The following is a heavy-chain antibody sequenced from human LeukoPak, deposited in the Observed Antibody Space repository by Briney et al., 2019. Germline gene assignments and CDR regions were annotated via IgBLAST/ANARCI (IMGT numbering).Heavy chain of an antibody. CDR3: ARSSRAVAGIFDN. V-gene: IGHV3-53*01. CDR2: LYSGGTT. CDR1: GFIVSSNF. J-gene: IGHJ5*02. D-gene: IGHD6-19*01. Sequence: GGSLRLSCAASGFIVSSNFMSWVRQAPGKGLEWISVLYSGGTTFYADSVMGRFTISRDNSRNTLYLQMNSLRAEDTANYYCARSSRAVAGIFDNWGQGALVTVSS.